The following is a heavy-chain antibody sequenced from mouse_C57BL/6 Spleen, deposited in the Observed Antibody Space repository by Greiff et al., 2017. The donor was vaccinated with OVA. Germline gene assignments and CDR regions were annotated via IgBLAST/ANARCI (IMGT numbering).Heavy chain of an antibody. V-gene: IGHV14-4*01. CDR2: IDPENGDT. D-gene: IGHD1-1*01. Sequence: VHVKQSGAELVRPGASVKLSCTASGFNIKDDYMHWVKQRPEQGLEWIGWIDPENGDTEYASKFQGKATITADTSSNTAYLQLSSLTSEDTAVYYCTTGGSSNWYFDVWGTGTTVTVSS. CDR1: GFNIKDDY. CDR3: TTGGSSNWYFDV. J-gene: IGHJ1*03.